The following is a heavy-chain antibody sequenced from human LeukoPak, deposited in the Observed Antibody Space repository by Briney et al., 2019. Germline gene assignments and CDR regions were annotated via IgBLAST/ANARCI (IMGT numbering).Heavy chain of an antibody. J-gene: IGHJ5*02. CDR2: ISSSCSYI. V-gene: IGHV3-21*01. Sequence: GGSLRLSCAASGFTFSSYSMNWVRQAPGKGLEWVSSISSSCSYIYYADSVKGRFTISRDNAKNSLYLQMNSLRAEDTAVYYCARDSLIYDFWSAREGFDPWGQGTLVTVSS. CDR3: ARDSLIYDFWSAREGFDP. CDR1: GFTFSSYS. D-gene: IGHD3-3*01.